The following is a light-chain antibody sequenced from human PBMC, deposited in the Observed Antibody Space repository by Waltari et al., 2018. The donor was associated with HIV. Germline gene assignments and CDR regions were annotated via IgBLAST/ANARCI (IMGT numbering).Light chain of an antibody. J-gene: IGLJ2*01. CDR3: SSYTTSSSTLP. CDR1: SSDVGGYNY. Sequence: QSALTQPASVSGSPGQSITISCTGTSSDVGGYNYVSWYQQHPGKAPKLMIYEVSNRPSGVSNRFSGSKSGNTASLTSSGLQAEDEADYYCSSYTTSSSTLPFGGGTKLTVL. CDR2: EVS. V-gene: IGLV2-14*01.